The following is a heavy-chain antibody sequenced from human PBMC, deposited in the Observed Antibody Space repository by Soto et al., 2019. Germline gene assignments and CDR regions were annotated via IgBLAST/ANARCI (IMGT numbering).Heavy chain of an antibody. V-gene: IGHV3-23*01. CDR1: GFTFSSYA. J-gene: IGHJ5*02. CDR2: ISGSGGGT. CDR3: ASYSSWTRWFDP. D-gene: IGHD6-6*01. Sequence: PGGSLRLSCAASGFTFSSYAMSWVRQAPGKGLEWVSAISGSGGGTYYADSVKGRFTISRDNSKNTLYLQMNSLRAEDTAVYYCASYSSWTRWFDPWGQGTLVTVSS.